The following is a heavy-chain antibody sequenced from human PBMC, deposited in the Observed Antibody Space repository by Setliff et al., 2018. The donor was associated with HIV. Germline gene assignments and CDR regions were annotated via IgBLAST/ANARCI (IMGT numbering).Heavy chain of an antibody. J-gene: IGHJ4*02. Sequence: SQTLSLTCAVYGGSLSGYYWSWIRQSPGKGLEWIGEINHRGSTNYNPSFKSRVTISPDTSKNQFSLKMNSVTAADTAVYYCATWRGVGATAWGQGTLVPSPQ. V-gene: IGHV4-34*01. D-gene: IGHD1-26*01. CDR3: ATWRGVGATA. CDR2: INHRGST. CDR1: GGSLSGYY.